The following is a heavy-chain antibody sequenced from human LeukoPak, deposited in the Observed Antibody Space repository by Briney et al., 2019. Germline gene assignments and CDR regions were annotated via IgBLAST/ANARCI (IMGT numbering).Heavy chain of an antibody. Sequence: PSETLSLTCAVYGGSISGYYWSWIRQPPGKGLEWIGEINHSGSTNYNPSLKSRVTVSVDTSKNQFSLKLSSVTAADTAVYYCARGDSFYDSSGLGYWGQGTLVTVSS. CDR3: ARGDSFYDSSGLGY. CDR1: GGSISGYY. D-gene: IGHD3-22*01. CDR2: INHSGST. J-gene: IGHJ4*02. V-gene: IGHV4-34*01.